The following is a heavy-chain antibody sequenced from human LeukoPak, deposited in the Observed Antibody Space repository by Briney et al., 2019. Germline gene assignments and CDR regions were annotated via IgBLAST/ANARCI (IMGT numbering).Heavy chain of an antibody. Sequence: PSETLSLTCTVSDDSITMYYWTWIRQPPGKGLEWIGEINHSGSTNYNPSLKSRVTISVDTSKNQFSLKLSSVTAADTAVYYCARVTYGSGSYYGYFDYWGQGTLVTVSS. J-gene: IGHJ4*02. CDR2: INHSGST. D-gene: IGHD3-10*01. CDR3: ARVTYGSGSYYGYFDY. CDR1: DDSITMYY. V-gene: IGHV4-34*01.